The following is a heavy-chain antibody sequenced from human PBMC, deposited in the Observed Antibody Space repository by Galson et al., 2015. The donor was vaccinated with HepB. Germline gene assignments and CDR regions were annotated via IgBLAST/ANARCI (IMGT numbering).Heavy chain of an antibody. CDR2: INPNSGGT. J-gene: IGHJ3*02. Sequence: SVKVSCKASGYTFAGYYLHWVRQAPGQGLEWMGWINPNSGGTKYAQKFQGRVTMTRDTSISTAYMELRSLRSDDTAVYYCARDRFYDTSGYYYVDAFDIWGQGTMVTVSS. V-gene: IGHV1-2*02. D-gene: IGHD3-22*01. CDR1: GYTFAGYY. CDR3: ARDRFYDTSGYYYVDAFDI.